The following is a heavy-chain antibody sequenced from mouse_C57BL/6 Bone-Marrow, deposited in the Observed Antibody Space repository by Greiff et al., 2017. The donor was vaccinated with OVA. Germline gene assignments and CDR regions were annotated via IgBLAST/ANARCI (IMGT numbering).Heavy chain of an antibody. D-gene: IGHD1-1*01. Sequence: VQLQQSGGDLVKPGGSLKLSCAASGFTFSSYGMSWVRQTPDKRLEWVATISSGGSYTYYPDSVKGRFTISRDNAKNTLYLQMSSLKSEDTAMYYCARHLTTVVAFYAMDYWGQGTSVTVSS. CDR2: ISSGGSYT. J-gene: IGHJ4*01. V-gene: IGHV5-6*01. CDR1: GFTFSSYG. CDR3: ARHLTTVVAFYAMDY.